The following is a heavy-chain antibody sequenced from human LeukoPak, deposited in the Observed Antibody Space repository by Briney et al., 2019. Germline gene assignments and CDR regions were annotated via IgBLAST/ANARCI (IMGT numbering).Heavy chain of an antibody. J-gene: IGHJ4*02. V-gene: IGHV3-11*04. Sequence: GGSLRLSCAASGFTFSDYNMRWIRQAPGKGLEWVSYISDSGSTKYYADSVKGRFTISRDNAKNSVYLQMKSLRAEDTAVYYCVREGYYDSSGYLGVFDYWGQGTLVTVSS. CDR3: VREGYYDSSGYLGVFDY. CDR2: ISDSGSTK. D-gene: IGHD3-22*01. CDR1: GFTFSDYN.